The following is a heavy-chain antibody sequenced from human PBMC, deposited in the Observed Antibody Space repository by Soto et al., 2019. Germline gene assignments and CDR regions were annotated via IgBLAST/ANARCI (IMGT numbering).Heavy chain of an antibody. V-gene: IGHV3-23*01. Sequence: EVQLLESGGGLVQPGGSLRLSCAASGFTFSSYAMSWVRQAPGKGLEWVSAISGSGGSTYYADSVKGRFTISRDKSKNTLYLQMNSLRAEDTAVYYCAKAIEYSSSSGMDVWGQGTTVTVSS. CDR3: AKAIEYSSSSGMDV. J-gene: IGHJ6*02. CDR1: GFTFSSYA. CDR2: ISGSGGST. D-gene: IGHD6-6*01.